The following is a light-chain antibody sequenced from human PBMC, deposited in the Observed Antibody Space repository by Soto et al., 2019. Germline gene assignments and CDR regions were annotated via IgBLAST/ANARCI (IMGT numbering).Light chain of an antibody. J-gene: IGKJ5*01. Sequence: ETLLTQSPGTLSVSPGERVTLSCRATQSVASNLAWYQQKPGQAPRLLIYGTSTRATGVPARFSGSGSGTDFTLTISSLQAADFAVYHCQHYNNWPITFGQGTRLEIK. CDR1: QSVASN. CDR3: QHYNNWPIT. CDR2: GTS. V-gene: IGKV3-15*01.